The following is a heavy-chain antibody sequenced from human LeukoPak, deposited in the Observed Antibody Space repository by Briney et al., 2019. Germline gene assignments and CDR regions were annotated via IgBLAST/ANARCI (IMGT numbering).Heavy chain of an antibody. J-gene: IGHJ6*02. D-gene: IGHD4-17*01. CDR3: ARDLLYGDTPYYGMDV. CDR2: INPNSGGT. Sequence: ASVKVSCKASGYTLTGYYMHWVRQAPGQGLEWMGWINPNSGGTNYAQKFQGRVTMTRDTSISTAYMELSRLRSDDTAVYYCARDLLYGDTPYYGMDVWGQGTTVTVSS. V-gene: IGHV1-2*02. CDR1: GYTLTGYY.